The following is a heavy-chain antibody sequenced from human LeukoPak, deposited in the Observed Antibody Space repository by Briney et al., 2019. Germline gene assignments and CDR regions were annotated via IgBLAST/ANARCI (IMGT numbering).Heavy chain of an antibody. CDR2: ISYDGSNK. D-gene: IGHD3-10*01. J-gene: IGHJ4*02. Sequence: GGSLRLSCAASGFTFSSYGMRWVRQAPGKGLEWVAVISYDGSNKYYADSVKGRFTISRDNSKNTLYLQMNSLRAEDTAVYYCAKVSAPLELWFRKGVDYWGQGTLVTVSS. V-gene: IGHV3-30*18. CDR1: GFTFSSYG. CDR3: AKVSAPLELWFRKGVDY.